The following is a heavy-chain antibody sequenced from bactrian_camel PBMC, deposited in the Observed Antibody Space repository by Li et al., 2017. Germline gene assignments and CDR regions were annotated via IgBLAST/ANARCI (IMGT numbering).Heavy chain of an antibody. CDR1: GRLDSSYC. CDR3: AIGLHLEAMGSWADADLEY. Sequence: QVQLVESGGGSVQAGGSLNVSCAISGRLDSSYCMGWFRQAPGKERERVATIARVSPTMYADSVKGRFTISHDDAKNALYLDMNNLKPEDTAMYYCAIGLHLEAMGSWADADLEYWGQGTQVTVS. V-gene: IGHV3S53*01. D-gene: IGHD3*01. CDR2: IARVSPT. J-gene: IGHJ4*01.